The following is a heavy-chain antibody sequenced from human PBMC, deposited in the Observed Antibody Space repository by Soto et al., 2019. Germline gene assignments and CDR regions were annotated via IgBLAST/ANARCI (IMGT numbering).Heavy chain of an antibody. CDR2: IYYSGST. V-gene: IGHV4-31*03. D-gene: IGHD3-10*01. CDR1: GGSISSGGYY. Sequence: QVQLQESGPGLVKPSQTLSLTCTVSGGSISSGGYYWSWIRQHPGKGLEWIGYIYYSGSTYYNPFLKSRVTITVDKSKTPFALKLSSVPAAATAVYYCARTALAFGELLRGWFDPWGQGTLVTVSS. CDR3: ARTALAFGELLRGWFDP. J-gene: IGHJ5*02.